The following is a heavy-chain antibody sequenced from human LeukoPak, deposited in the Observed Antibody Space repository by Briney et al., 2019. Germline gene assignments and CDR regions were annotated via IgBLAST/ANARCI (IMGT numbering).Heavy chain of an antibody. D-gene: IGHD3-16*01. CDR3: ARGADTGSYGSLVYFDY. J-gene: IGHJ4*02. CDR1: GYTFTSYG. CDR2: ISAYSGNT. Sequence: GASVKVSCKASGYTFTSYGISWVRQAPGQGLEWMGLISAYSGNTNFAQKLQGRVTMTTDTSTSTAYMEPRSLRSDDTAVYFCARGADTGSYGSLVYFDYWGQGTLVTVSS. V-gene: IGHV1-18*01.